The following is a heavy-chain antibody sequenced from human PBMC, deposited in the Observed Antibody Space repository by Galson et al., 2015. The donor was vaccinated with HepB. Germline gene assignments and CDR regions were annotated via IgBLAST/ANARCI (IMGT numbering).Heavy chain of an antibody. Sequence: SCKASGGTFSSYTISWVRQAPGQGLEWMGRIIPILGIANYAQKFQGRVTITADKSTSTAYMELSSLRSEDTAVYYCARGGTMVRGVYYGMDVWGQGTTVTVSS. D-gene: IGHD3-10*01. V-gene: IGHV1-69*02. J-gene: IGHJ6*02. CDR2: IIPILGIA. CDR1: GGTFSSYT. CDR3: ARGGTMVRGVYYGMDV.